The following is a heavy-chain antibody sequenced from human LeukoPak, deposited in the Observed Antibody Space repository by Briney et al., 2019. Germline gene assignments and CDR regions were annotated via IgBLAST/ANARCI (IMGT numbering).Heavy chain of an antibody. D-gene: IGHD2-15*01. CDR2: ISSSSSNI. CDR3: ARGLSEYCSGGSCYIFDY. V-gene: IGHV3-21*01. CDR1: GFTFSSYS. Sequence: GGSLRLSCAASGFTFSSYSMSWVRQAPGKGLEWVSSISSSSSNIYYADSVKGRFTISRDNAKNSLYLQMTSLRAEDTAVYYCARGLSEYCSGGSCYIFDYWGQGTLVTVSS. J-gene: IGHJ4*02.